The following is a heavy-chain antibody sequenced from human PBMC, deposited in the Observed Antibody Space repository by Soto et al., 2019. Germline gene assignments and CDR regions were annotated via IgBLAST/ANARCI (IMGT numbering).Heavy chain of an antibody. Sequence: SETLSLTCAVSGYSISGGYYWGWIRQPPGKGLEWIGSIYHSGSTYYNPSLKSRVTISVDTSKNQFSLKLSSVTAADTAVYYCARRAAAAGRGALDYCGQGTLVTVYS. D-gene: IGHD6-13*01. CDR1: GYSISGGYY. V-gene: IGHV4-38-2*01. CDR3: ARRAAAAGRGALDY. J-gene: IGHJ4*02. CDR2: IYHSGST.